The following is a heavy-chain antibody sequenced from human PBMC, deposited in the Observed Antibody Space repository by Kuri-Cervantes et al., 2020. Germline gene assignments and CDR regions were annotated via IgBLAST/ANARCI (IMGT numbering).Heavy chain of an antibody. CDR1: GYTFTGYY. CDR2: INPNSGGT. D-gene: IGHD3-9*01. Sequence: ASVKVSCKASGYTFTGYYMHWVRQAPGQGLEWMGWINPNSGGTNYAQKFQGWVTVTRDTSISTAYMELSSLRSEDTAVYYCARAALRYFPLPYWGQGTLVTVSS. J-gene: IGHJ4*02. CDR3: ARAALRYFPLPY. V-gene: IGHV1-2*04.